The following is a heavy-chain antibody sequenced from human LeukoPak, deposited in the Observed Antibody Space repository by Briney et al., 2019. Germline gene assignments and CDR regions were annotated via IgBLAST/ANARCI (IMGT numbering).Heavy chain of an antibody. CDR3: AKGSYYYDSADYFDY. CDR2: LSGSGSNT. J-gene: IGHJ4*02. CDR1: GFTFSSYA. V-gene: IGHV3-23*01. D-gene: IGHD3-22*01. Sequence: PGGSLRLSCAASGFTFSSYAMSWVRQAPGKGLEWVSTLSGSGSNTYYADSVKGRVTISRDNSKNTLYLQLNSLRAEATAVYHCAKGSYYYDSADYFDYWGQGTLVTVSS.